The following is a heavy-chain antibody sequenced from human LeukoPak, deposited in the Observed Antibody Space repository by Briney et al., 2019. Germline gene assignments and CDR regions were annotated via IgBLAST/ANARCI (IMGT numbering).Heavy chain of an antibody. J-gene: IGHJ4*02. CDR3: ARGQYGALGG. CDR1: GFTFSSYA. D-gene: IGHD4/OR15-4a*01. Sequence: GGSLRLSCAASGFTFSSYAMSWVRQAPGRGLEWVSAISGSGGSTYYADFVKGRFTISRDNSKNTVYLEMNNLRAEDTAVYYCARGQYGALGGWGQGTLVTVSS. CDR2: ISGSGGST. V-gene: IGHV3-23*01.